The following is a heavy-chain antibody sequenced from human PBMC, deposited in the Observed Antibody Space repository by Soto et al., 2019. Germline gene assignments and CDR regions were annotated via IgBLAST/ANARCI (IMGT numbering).Heavy chain of an antibody. CDR2: ISSDSSST. D-gene: IGHD2-2*01. CDR3: AREDIVVVPAAPTGGMDV. Sequence: GGSLRLSCAASGFTFSSYWMHWVRQAPGKGLEWVSRISSDSSSTYYADSVKGRFTISRDNAKNSLYLQMNSLRDEDTAVYYCAREDIVVVPAAPTGGMDVWGQGTTVTVSS. V-gene: IGHV3-48*02. J-gene: IGHJ6*02. CDR1: GFTFSSYW.